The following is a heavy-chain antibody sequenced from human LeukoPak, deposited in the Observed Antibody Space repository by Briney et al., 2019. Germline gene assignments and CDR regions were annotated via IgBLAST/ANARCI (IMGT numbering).Heavy chain of an antibody. J-gene: IGHJ3*02. Sequence: GGSLRLSCAASGFTFSSYGMSWVRQAPGKGLEWVSAISGSGGSTYYADSVKGRFTISRDNSKNTLYLQMNSLRAEDTAVYYCARDDSSGFGAFDIWGQGTMVTVSS. CDR1: GFTFSSYG. D-gene: IGHD3-22*01. V-gene: IGHV3-23*01. CDR2: ISGSGGST. CDR3: ARDDSSGFGAFDI.